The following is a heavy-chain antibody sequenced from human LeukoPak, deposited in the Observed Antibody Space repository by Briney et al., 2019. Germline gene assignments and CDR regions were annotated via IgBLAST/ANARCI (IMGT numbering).Heavy chain of an antibody. Sequence: GGSLRLSCAASGLTFSDSYMSWIRQAPGKGLEWVSYISSGCNTIKYADSVKGRFTISRDNARNSLYLQMNSLRAEDTAVYYCATASLYFDNWGQGTLVTVSS. V-gene: IGHV3-11*04. CDR1: GLTFSDSY. CDR3: ATASLYFDN. J-gene: IGHJ4*02. CDR2: ISSGCNTI.